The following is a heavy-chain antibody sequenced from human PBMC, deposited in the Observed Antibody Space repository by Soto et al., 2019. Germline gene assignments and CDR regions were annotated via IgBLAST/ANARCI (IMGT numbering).Heavy chain of an antibody. CDR2: IKSKTDGGTT. D-gene: IGHD6-19*01. V-gene: IGHV3-15*01. Sequence: GGSLRLSCAASGFTFSNAWMSWVRQAPGKGLEWVGRIKSKTDGGTTDYAAPVKGRFTISRDDSKNTLYLQMNSLKIEDTAVYYCNAYKIPVAAQADYWGQGTLVTVSS. CDR1: GFTFSNAW. CDR3: NAYKIPVAAQADY. J-gene: IGHJ4*02.